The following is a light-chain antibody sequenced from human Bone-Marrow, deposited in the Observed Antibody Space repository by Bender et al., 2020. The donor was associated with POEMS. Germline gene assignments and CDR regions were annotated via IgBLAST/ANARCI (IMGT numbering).Light chain of an antibody. CDR2: EVV. CDR1: NRDVGGYNL. V-gene: IGLV2-23*02. J-gene: IGLJ3*02. Sequence: QSALTQPASVSGSPGQSLTISCTGTNRDVGGYNLISWYQQHPGQAPQLIIYEVVKRPSGISDRFSGSKSGTTASLTISGLQAEDEADYYCCSYASSDTLVFGGGTKLTVL. CDR3: CSYASSDTLV.